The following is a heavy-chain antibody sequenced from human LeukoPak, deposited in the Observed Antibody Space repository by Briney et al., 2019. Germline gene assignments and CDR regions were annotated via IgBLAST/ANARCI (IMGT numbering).Heavy chain of an antibody. CDR2: IYYSGST. CDR1: GGSISSHY. Sequence: SETLSLTCTVSGGSISSHYWSWIRQPPGKGLEWIGYIYYSGSTNYNPSLKSRVTISVDTSKNQFSLKLSSVTAADTAVYYCAGGDYDFWSGYWLLHWGQGTLVTVSS. V-gene: IGHV4-59*11. J-gene: IGHJ4*02. D-gene: IGHD3-3*01. CDR3: AGGDYDFWSGYWLLH.